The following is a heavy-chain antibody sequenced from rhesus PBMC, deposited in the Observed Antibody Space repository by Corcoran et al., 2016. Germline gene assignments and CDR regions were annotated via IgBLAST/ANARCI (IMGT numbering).Heavy chain of an antibody. CDR2: IDGNHAST. J-gene: IGHJ4*01. V-gene: IGHV4-73*01. CDR1: GGSISGYY. Sequence: QVKLQQWGEGLVKPSETLSLTCAVYGGSISGYYWSWIRQPPGKGLVWIGNIDGNHASTTYTPSLRHPVTISTTSSKNQFSLQLSSVPAADTSVYYCAREDRRTRYYFDYWGQGVLVTVSS. CDR3: AREDRRTRYYFDY. D-gene: IGHD2-33*01.